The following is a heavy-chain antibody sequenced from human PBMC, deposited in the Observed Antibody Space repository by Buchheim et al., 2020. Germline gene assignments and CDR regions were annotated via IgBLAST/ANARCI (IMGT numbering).Heavy chain of an antibody. CDR1: GFTFSSYA. D-gene: IGHD3-22*01. Sequence: VQLVESGGGLVQPGGSLRLSCAASGFTFSSYAMSWVRQAPGKGLEWVAGIRYAGNKNFYAETVKGRLTISRDNSKDTLYLQVNSLRVEDTAVYYCARDTDTSGHFSWFDPWGQGTL. J-gene: IGHJ5*02. CDR3: ARDTDTSGHFSWFDP. V-gene: IGHV3-33*08. CDR2: IRYAGNKN.